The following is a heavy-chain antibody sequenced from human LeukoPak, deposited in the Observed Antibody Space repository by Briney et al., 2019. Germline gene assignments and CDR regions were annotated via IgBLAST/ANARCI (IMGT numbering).Heavy chain of an antibody. J-gene: IGHJ5*02. CDR2: IIPILGIA. CDR3: ARDVPGSGYYSWFDP. CDR1: GGTFSSYA. V-gene: IGHV1-69*10. D-gene: IGHD3-22*01. Sequence: ASVKVSCKASGGTFSSYAISWVRQAPGQGLEWMGRIIPILGIANYAQKFQGRVTITADKSTSTAYMELSSLRSEDTAVYYCARDVPGSGYYSWFDPWGQGALVTVSS.